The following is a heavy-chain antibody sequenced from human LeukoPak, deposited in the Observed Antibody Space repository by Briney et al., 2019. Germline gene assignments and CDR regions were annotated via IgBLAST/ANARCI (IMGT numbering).Heavy chain of an antibody. D-gene: IGHD3-10*01. CDR2: IYHSGSA. J-gene: IGHJ4*02. CDR1: GGSMNSGDDC. V-gene: IGHV4-30-4*01. CDR3: ARRGGLDFDY. Sequence: SETLSLTCSVSGGSMNSGDDCWSWVRQPPGKGLEWIGYIYHSGSAYYSPSLKSRVTISVDTSKNQFSLKLSSVTAADTAVYYCARRGGLDFDYWGQGTLVTVSS.